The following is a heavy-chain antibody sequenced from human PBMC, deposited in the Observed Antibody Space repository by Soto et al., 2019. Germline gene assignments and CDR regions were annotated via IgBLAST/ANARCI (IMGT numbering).Heavy chain of an antibody. CDR1: GFTFISYG. D-gene: IGHD3-22*01. J-gene: IGHJ4*02. V-gene: IGHV3-30*18. CDR3: AKDRREFEYYDSSGYYSPLDC. Sequence: GVSLRLSCAASGFTFISYGMHWVRQAPGKGLEWVAVISYDGSNKYYADSVKGRFTISRDNSKNTLYLQMNSLRAEDTAVYYCAKDRREFEYYDSSGYYSPLDCWGQGTRVTVSS. CDR2: ISYDGSNK.